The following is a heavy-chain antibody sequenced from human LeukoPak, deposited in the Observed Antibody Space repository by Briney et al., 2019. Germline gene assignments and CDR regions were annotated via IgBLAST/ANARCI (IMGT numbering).Heavy chain of an antibody. J-gene: IGHJ4*02. D-gene: IGHD3-10*01. V-gene: IGHV4-34*01. Sequence: TSETLSLTCAVYGGSFSGYYGMWIRQPPGKGREWIGEINHSGSTKYNPSLKSRVTTSVDTSKKQFSLRLSAVTGADTAVYYCARGDMVRGLVYWGQGTLVTVSS. CDR3: ARGDMVRGLVY. CDR2: INHSGST. CDR1: GGSFSGYY.